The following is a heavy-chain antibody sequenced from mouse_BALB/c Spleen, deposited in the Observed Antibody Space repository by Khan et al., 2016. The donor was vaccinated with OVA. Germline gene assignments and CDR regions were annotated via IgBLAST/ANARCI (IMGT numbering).Heavy chain of an antibody. V-gene: IGHV3-2*02. D-gene: IGHD2-10*01. CDR1: GYSITSDYA. Sequence: EVQLVESGPGLVKPSQSLSLTCTVTGYSITSDYAWNWIRQFPGNKLEWMGYISYSGSTSYNPSLKSRISITRDTSKNPFFLQLNSVTTEDTATYYCASGTYYGNAWFAYWGQGTLVTVSA. CDR3: ASGTYYGNAWFAY. J-gene: IGHJ3*01. CDR2: ISYSGST.